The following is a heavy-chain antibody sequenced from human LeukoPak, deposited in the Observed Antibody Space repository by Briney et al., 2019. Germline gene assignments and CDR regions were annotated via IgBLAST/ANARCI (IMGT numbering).Heavy chain of an antibody. V-gene: IGHV1-18*01. Sequence: ASVKVSCKASGYTFTSYGISWVRQAPGQGLEWMGWISAYNGNTNYAQKLQGRVTMTTDTSTSTAYMELRSLRSDDTAVYYCARGGRYDFWSGPVKLFDYWGQGTLVTVSS. CDR3: ARGGRYDFWSGPVKLFDY. CDR2: ISAYNGNT. J-gene: IGHJ4*02. D-gene: IGHD3-3*01. CDR1: GYTFTSYG.